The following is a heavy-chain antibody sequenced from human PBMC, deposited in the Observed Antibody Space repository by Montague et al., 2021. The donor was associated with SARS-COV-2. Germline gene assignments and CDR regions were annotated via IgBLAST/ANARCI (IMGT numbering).Heavy chain of an antibody. CDR3: ARDSRGGSLYPCFDS. Sequence: SETLSLTCAVSGGSISSTTNFWAWLRQPPGKEPEWIGSIFFRGTTYSNPSLKSRVTTSVDTSNNQFSLRLTSMTAADTAVYFCARDSRGGSLYPCFDSGSQGTLGTVSS. CDR2: IFFRGTT. V-gene: IGHV4-39*07. CDR1: GGSISSTTNF. D-gene: IGHD2-8*01. J-gene: IGHJ4*02.